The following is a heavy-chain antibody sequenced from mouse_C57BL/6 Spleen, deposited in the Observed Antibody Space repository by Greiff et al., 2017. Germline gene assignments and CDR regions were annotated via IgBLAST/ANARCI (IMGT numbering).Heavy chain of an antibody. D-gene: IGHD2-10*01. V-gene: IGHV14-4*01. CDR1: GFNIKDDY. CDR3: TNLLRFAV. J-gene: IGHJ3*01. Sequence: EVQLQESGADLVRPGASLKFSCTASGFNIKDDYMHWVQQRPDKGLEWIGWIGPGNGDTEYASTFQGKTTIAADTSSNTPFMQLSSLTAVDTAVCYCTNLLRFAVWGKGTLVTVSA. CDR2: IGPGNGDT.